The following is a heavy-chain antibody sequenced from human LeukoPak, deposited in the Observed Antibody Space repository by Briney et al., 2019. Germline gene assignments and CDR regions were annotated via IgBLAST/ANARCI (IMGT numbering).Heavy chain of an antibody. Sequence: SETLSLTCTVPGGSISSGSYYWSWIRQPAGRGLEWIGRIYTSGSTNYNPSLKSRVTISVDTSKNQFSLNLSSVTAADTAVYYCARESRDGYNFYYYMDVWGKGTTVTVSS. V-gene: IGHV4-61*02. CDR2: IYTSGST. J-gene: IGHJ6*03. CDR3: ARESRDGYNFYYYMDV. D-gene: IGHD5-24*01. CDR1: GGSISSGSYY.